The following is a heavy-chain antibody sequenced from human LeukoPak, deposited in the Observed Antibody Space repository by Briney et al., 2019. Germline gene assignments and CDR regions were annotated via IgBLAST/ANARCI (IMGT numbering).Heavy chain of an antibody. D-gene: IGHD2-15*01. Sequence: PSETLSLTCTVSGGSISSYYWSWIRQPPGKGLEWIGEINHSGSTNYNPSLKSRVTISVDTSKNQFSLKLSSVTAADTAVYYCAAHSLRLTYYYYMDVWGKGTTVTISS. CDR1: GGSISSYY. CDR2: INHSGST. J-gene: IGHJ6*03. V-gene: IGHV4-34*01. CDR3: AAHSLRLTYYYYMDV.